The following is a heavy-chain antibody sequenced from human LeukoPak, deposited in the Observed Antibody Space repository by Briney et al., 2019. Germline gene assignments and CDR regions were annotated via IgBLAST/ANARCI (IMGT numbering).Heavy chain of an antibody. CDR1: GYTFTTYF. D-gene: IGHD1-14*01. CDR2: INPSAVST. J-gene: IGHJ4*02. Sequence: ASVKVSGKASGYTFTTYFMHWLRQAPGQGLEWMGIINPSAVSTNYAQKFLGRVTMTRDTSTSTVYMELSSLRSEDTAVYYCARGVGTYQTYFDYWGQGTLVTVSS. V-gene: IGHV1-46*01. CDR3: ARGVGTYQTYFDY.